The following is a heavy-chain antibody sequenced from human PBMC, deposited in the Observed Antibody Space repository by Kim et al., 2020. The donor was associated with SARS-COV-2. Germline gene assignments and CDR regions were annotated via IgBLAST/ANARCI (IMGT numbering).Heavy chain of an antibody. Sequence: GGSLRLSCVASGFPFSNYWMTWVRQAPGKGLEWVANIKADGRDKFYLDSVKGRFTTSRDNARNSLYLQMNSLRAEDTAVYYCMRGHYSGSGGWGQGTQVTVSS. V-gene: IGHV3-7*01. J-gene: IGHJ4*01. CDR3: MRGHYSGSGG. D-gene: IGHD2-15*01. CDR1: GFPFSNYW. CDR2: IKADGRDK.